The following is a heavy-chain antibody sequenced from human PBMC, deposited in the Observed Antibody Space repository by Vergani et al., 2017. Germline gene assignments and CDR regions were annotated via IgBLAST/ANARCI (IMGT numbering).Heavy chain of an antibody. CDR1: GFTFSSYA. D-gene: IGHD3-16*02. CDR2: ISGSGGST. Sequence: EVQLLESGGGLVQPGGSLRLSCAASGFTFSSYAMSWVRQAPGKGLEWVSAISGSGGSTYYADSVKGRFTISRDNSKNTLYLQMNSLRAEDTAVYYCAKHRDDYDWGSYLRNAFDIWGQGTMVTVSS. CDR3: AKHRDDYDWGSYLRNAFDI. J-gene: IGHJ3*02. V-gene: IGHV3-23*01.